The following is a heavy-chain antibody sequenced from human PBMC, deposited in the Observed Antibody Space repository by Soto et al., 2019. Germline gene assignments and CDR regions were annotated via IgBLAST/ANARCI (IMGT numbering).Heavy chain of an antibody. D-gene: IGHD1-1*01. CDR3: VKEYTWNDHFDF. J-gene: IGHJ4*02. V-gene: IGHV3-23*01. Sequence: QSGGSLRLSCEASGFTFSNCAMSWVRQAPGKGLEWVSRISGGGGSIDYADSGKGRFTISRDNSKNTLYLQMNSMRAEDTAIYYCVKEYTWNDHFDFWGQGTPVTVSS. CDR2: ISGGGGSI. CDR1: GFTFSNCA.